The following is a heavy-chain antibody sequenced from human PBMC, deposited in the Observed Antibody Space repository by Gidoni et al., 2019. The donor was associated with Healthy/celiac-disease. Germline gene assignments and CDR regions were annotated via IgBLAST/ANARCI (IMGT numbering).Heavy chain of an antibody. Sequence: QVQLQESGPGLVKPSETLSLTCTVSGGSISSYYWSWIRQPPGKGLEWIGYIYYSGSTNYNPSLKRRVTISVDTSKNQFSMKLSYVTAADTAVYYCARVYGGNSVGWFDPWGQGTLVTVSS. CDR2: IYYSGST. CDR3: ARVYGGNSVGWFDP. V-gene: IGHV4-59*08. J-gene: IGHJ5*02. CDR1: GGSISSYY. D-gene: IGHD4-17*01.